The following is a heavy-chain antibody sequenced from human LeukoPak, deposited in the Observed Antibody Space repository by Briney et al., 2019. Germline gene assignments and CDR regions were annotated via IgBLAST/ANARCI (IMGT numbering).Heavy chain of an antibody. CDR2: IYYSGST. V-gene: IGHV4-59*01. CDR3: ARGKKQNPFDY. D-gene: IGHD2/OR15-2a*01. J-gene: IGHJ4*02. Sequence: SETLSLTCTVSGGSTSSYYWSWIRQPPGKGLEWIGYIYYSGSTNYNPSLKSRVTISVDTSKNQFSLKLSSVTAADTAVYYCARGKKQNPFDYWGQGTLVTVSS. CDR1: GGSTSSYY.